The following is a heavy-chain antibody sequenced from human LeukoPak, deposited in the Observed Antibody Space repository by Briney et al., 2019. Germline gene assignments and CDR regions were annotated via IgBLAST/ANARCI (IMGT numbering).Heavy chain of an antibody. CDR1: GFTFGNYV. J-gene: IGHJ5*02. CDR2: IRSEANGGTT. Sequence: PGGSLRLSCRASGFTFGNYVVSWFRQAPGKGLEWVGFIRSEANGGTTEYAASVKGRFTISRDDSKSIAYLQMNSLKTEDTAVYYCSREGVVTAFDWFDPWGQGTLVTVSS. V-gene: IGHV3-49*03. CDR3: SREGVVTAFDWFDP. D-gene: IGHD2-21*02.